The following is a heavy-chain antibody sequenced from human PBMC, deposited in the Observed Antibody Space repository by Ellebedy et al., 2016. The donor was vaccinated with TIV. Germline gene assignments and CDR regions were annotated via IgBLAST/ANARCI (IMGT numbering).Heavy chain of an antibody. J-gene: IGHJ4*02. CDR1: GFTLSDHY. V-gene: IGHV3-72*01. Sequence: GESLKISCAASGFTLSDHYMDWVRQAPGKGLEWVGRTRNKARSYTTVYAASVKGRFPISRDDSKNSLYLKMNSLKTEDTAVYYCARGVEGAISDYWGQGTLVTVSS. CDR2: TRNKARSYTT. D-gene: IGHD1-26*01. CDR3: ARGVEGAISDY.